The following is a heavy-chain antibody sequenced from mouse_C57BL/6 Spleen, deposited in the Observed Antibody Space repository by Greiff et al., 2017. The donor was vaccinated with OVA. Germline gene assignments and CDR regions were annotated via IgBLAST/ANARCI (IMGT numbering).Heavy chain of an antibody. CDR1: GYTFTDYY. J-gene: IGHJ4*01. CDR3: ARRGEYGFYAMDY. V-gene: IGHV1-26*01. CDR2: INPNNGGT. Sequence: VQLQQSGPELVKPGASVKISCKASGYTFTDYYMNWVKQSHGKSLEWIGDINPNNGGTSYNQKFKGKATLTVDKSSSTAYMELRSLTSEDSAVYYCARRGEYGFYAMDYWGQGTSVTVSS. D-gene: IGHD2-2*01.